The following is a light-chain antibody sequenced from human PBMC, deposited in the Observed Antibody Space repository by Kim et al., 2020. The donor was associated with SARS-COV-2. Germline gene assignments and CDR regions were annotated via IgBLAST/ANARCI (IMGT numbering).Light chain of an antibody. Sequence: SSELTQDPAVSVALGQTVRITCQGDSLRRFYASWYHLKPGQAPVFVLYGKNNRPSGIPDRFSGSSSGNTASMTITGAQAEDEADYYCSSRDSSDNSYVFR. J-gene: IGLJ1*01. CDR3: SSRDSSDNSYV. V-gene: IGLV3-19*01. CDR1: SLRRFY. CDR2: GKN.